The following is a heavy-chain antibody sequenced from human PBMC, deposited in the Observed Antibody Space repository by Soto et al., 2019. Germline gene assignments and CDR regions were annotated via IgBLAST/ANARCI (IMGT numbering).Heavy chain of an antibody. J-gene: IGHJ5*02. V-gene: IGHV1-3*01. D-gene: IGHD2-15*01. Sequence: ASVKVSCKASGYTFTSYAMHWVRQAPGQRLEWMGWINAGNGNTKYSQKSQGRVTITRDTSASTAYMELSSLRSEDTAVYYCARVIVVVVAATRWFDPWGQGTLVTVSS. CDR3: ARVIVVVVAATRWFDP. CDR2: INAGNGNT. CDR1: GYTFTSYA.